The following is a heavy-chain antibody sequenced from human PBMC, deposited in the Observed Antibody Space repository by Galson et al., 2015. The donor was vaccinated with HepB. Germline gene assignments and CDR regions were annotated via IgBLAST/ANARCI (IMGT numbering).Heavy chain of an antibody. CDR3: AKEGGRYSYYYYMDI. CDR1: GFTFSSYG. D-gene: IGHD1-26*01. J-gene: IGHJ6*03. V-gene: IGHV3-30*18. CDR2: ISYDGSNK. Sequence: SLRLSCAASGFTFSSYGMHWVRQAPGKGLEWVAVISYDGSNKYYADSVKGRFTISRDNSKNTLYLQMNSLRAEDTAVYYCAKEGGRYSYYYYMDIWGKGTTVTASS.